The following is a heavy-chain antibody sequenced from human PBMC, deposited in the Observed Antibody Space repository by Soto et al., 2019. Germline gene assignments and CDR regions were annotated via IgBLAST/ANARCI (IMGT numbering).Heavy chain of an antibody. Sequence: PSETLSLTCTVSGGSISSYYWGWIRQPPGKGLEWIGYIYYSGSTNYNPSLKSRVTISVDTSKNQFSLKLSSVTAADTAVYYCARIGGRDGYNGDYWGQGTLVTVSS. J-gene: IGHJ4*02. V-gene: IGHV4-59*01. CDR1: GGSISSYY. CDR3: ARIGGRDGYNGDY. CDR2: IYYSGST. D-gene: IGHD3-16*01.